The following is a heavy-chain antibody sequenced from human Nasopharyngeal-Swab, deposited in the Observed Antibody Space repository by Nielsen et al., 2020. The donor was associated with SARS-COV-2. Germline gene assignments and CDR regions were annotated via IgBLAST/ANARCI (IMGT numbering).Heavy chain of an antibody. CDR3: ARDAAIAVGRYLAQADYYYYYGMDV. CDR1: GFTFSNYW. CDR2: INSDGSST. D-gene: IGHD3-9*01. Sequence: GEYLKISCAASGFTFSNYWMPWDRQAPGKRLVWVSRINSDGSSTSYADSVKGRFTISRDNAKNTLFLAMNSLRSEDTAVYYCARDAAIAVGRYLAQADYYYYYGMDVWGQGTTVTVSS. J-gene: IGHJ6*02. V-gene: IGHV3-74*01.